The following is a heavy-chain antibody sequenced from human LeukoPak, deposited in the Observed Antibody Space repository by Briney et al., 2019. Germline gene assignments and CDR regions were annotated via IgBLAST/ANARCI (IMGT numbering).Heavy chain of an antibody. Sequence: GGSLRLSCVASGFTFTTHWMSWVRQAPGKGLEWVANIHQDGSDKYYVDSVKGRFTISRDNAKNSLYLRMNSLRAEDTAVYFCARYGGSYLDYWGQGTLVTVSS. CDR3: ARYGGSYLDY. V-gene: IGHV3-7*01. J-gene: IGHJ4*02. D-gene: IGHD1-26*01. CDR1: GFTFTTHW. CDR2: IHQDGSDK.